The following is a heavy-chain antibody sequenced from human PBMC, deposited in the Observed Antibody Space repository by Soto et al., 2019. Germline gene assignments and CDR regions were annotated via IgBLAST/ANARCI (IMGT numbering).Heavy chain of an antibody. CDR2: LNSDGSST. CDR3: ARGGFWNGYSEISH. CDR1: GFTFSSYW. Sequence: EVQLVESGGGLVQPGGSLRLSCTASGFTFSSYWMHWVRQAPGKGLVWVSRLNSDGSSTSYADSVKGRFTISRDDAKNTLYLQRISLRAEDTAVYYCARGGFWNGYSEISHWGQGTLVTVSS. D-gene: IGHD3-3*01. V-gene: IGHV3-74*01. J-gene: IGHJ4*02.